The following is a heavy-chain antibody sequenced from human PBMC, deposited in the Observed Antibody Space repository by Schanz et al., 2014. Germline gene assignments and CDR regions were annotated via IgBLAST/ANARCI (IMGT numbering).Heavy chain of an antibody. V-gene: IGHV3-23*04. CDR1: GFTFSIYG. D-gene: IGHD1-1*01. Sequence: VQLVESGGGVVQPGRSLRLSCAASGFTFSIYGMHWVRQAPGKGLEWVSAISGSGGSTYYADSVKGRFTISRDNAKNSLYLEMNSLRAEDTALYYCARDRRNADLDYWGQGTLVTVSS. CDR2: ISGSGGST. CDR3: ARDRRNADLDY. J-gene: IGHJ4*02.